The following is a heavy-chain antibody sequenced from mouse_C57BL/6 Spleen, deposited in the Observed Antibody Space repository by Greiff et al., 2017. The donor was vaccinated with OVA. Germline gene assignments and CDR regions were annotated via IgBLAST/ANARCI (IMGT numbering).Heavy chain of an antibody. J-gene: IGHJ2*01. Sequence: QVQLQQSGPELVKPGALVKISCKASGYAFSSSWMNWVKQRPGKGLEWIGRIYPGDGDTNYNGKFKGKATLTADKSSSTAYMQLSSLTSEDSAVYFCARSGTRGPFDYWGQGTTLTVSS. CDR3: ARSGTRGPFDY. CDR2: IYPGDGDT. CDR1: GYAFSSSW. D-gene: IGHD4-1*01. V-gene: IGHV1-82*01.